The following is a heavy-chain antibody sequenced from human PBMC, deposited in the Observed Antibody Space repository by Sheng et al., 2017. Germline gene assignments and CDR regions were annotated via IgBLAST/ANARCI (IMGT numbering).Heavy chain of an antibody. Sequence: QVQLVQSGAEVKKPGASVKVSCKASGYTFTSYGISWVRQAPGQGLEWMGWISAYNGNTNYAQKLQGRVTMTTDTSTSTAYMELRSLRSDDTAVYYCARGPNKMVVTKNEGVVAFDIWGQGTMVTVSS. J-gene: IGHJ3*02. CDR2: ISAYNGNT. CDR3: ARGPNKMVVTKNEGVVAFDI. CDR1: GYTFTSYG. V-gene: IGHV1-18*01. D-gene: IGHD2-21*02.